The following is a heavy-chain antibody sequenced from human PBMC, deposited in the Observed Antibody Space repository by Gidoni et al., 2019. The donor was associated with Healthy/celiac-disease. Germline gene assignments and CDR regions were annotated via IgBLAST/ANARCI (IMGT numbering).Heavy chain of an antibody. J-gene: IGHJ2*01. CDR1: GSTFSSYA. V-gene: IGHV3-23*01. CDR3: AKDEGYWYFDL. CDR2: ISGSGGST. Sequence: EVQLLESGGGLVQPGGSLKLSCAASGSTFSSYAMSWVRQAPGKGLGWVSAISGSGGSTYYADSVKGRFTISRDNSKNTLYLQMNSLRAEDTAVYYCAKDEGYWYFDLWGRGTLVTVSS.